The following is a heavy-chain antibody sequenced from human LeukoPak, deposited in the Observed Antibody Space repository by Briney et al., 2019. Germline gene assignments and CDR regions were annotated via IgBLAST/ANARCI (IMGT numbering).Heavy chain of an antibody. CDR3: ARGLSWFDP. Sequence: GGSLRLSCAASGFTFSRYWMSWVRQAPGKGLEWVANIKQDGSEKYYVDSVKGRFTISRDNAKNSLYLQMNSLRAEDTAVYYRARGLSWFDPWGQGTLVTVSS. V-gene: IGHV3-7*01. CDR2: IKQDGSEK. D-gene: IGHD2-8*01. CDR1: GFTFSRYW. J-gene: IGHJ5*02.